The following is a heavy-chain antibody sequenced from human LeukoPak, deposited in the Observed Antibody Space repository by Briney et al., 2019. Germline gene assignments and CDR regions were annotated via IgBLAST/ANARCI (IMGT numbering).Heavy chain of an antibody. V-gene: IGHV3-9*01. Sequence: GGSLRLSCAASGFTFDDYAMQWVRQAPGKGLEWVSGISWNSGSIGYADSVKGRFTISRDNAKNSLYLQMNSLRAEDTALYYCAKDPYGYDSSGSYFDYWGQGTLVTVSS. CDR2: ISWNSGSI. J-gene: IGHJ4*02. CDR1: GFTFDDYA. D-gene: IGHD3-22*01. CDR3: AKDPYGYDSSGSYFDY.